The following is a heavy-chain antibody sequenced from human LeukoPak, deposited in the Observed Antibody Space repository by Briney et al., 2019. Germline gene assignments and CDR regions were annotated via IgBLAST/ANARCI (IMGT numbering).Heavy chain of an antibody. V-gene: IGHV1-3*01. CDR3: ARDPITMVRGGQNWFDP. D-gene: IGHD3-10*01. Sequence: ASVKVSCKASGYTFTSYAMHWVRQAPGQRLEWMGWIHAGNGNTKYSQKFQGRVTITRDTSASTAYMELSSLRSEDTAVYYCARDPITMVRGGQNWFDPWGQGTLVTVSS. CDR2: IHAGNGNT. J-gene: IGHJ5*02. CDR1: GYTFTSYA.